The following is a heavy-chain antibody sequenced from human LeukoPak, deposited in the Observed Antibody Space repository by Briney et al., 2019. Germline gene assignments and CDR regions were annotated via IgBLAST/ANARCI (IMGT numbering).Heavy chain of an antibody. CDR2: ISWNSGSI. CDR1: GFTFDDYA. CDR3: AKDMGQGYCSGGSCYDYYYYGMDV. D-gene: IGHD2-15*01. J-gene: IGHJ6*02. Sequence: TGGSLRLSCAASGFTFDDYAMHWVRQAPGKGLEWVSGISWNSGSIGYADSVKGRFTISRDNAKNSLYLQMNSLRAEDTALYYCAKDMGQGYCSGGSCYDYYYYGMDVWGQGTTVTVSS. V-gene: IGHV3-9*01.